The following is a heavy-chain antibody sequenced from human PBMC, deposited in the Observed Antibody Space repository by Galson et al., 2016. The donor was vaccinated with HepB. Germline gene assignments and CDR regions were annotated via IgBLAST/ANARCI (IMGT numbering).Heavy chain of an antibody. V-gene: IGHV4-39*01. Sequence: ATLSLTCTVSGGSVSSTTYYWGWIRQPPGKGLEWIGNTFYSGRTYYNPSLKSRLTISVDPSKNHFSLRLRSVTAADTAVYYCARQRRFGTWDEIDYWGQGTLVTVSS. D-gene: IGHD3-10*01. CDR2: TFYSGRT. J-gene: IGHJ4*02. CDR3: ARQRRFGTWDEIDY. CDR1: GGSVSSTTYY.